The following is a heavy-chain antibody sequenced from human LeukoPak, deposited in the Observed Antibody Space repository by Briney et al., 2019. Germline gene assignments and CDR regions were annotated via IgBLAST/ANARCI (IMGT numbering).Heavy chain of an antibody. D-gene: IGHD1/OR15-1a*01. CDR2: ISQSAIA. J-gene: IGHJ4*02. V-gene: IGHV4-38-2*01. CDR1: GYSINNAHY. CDR3: ARASVEHSIVAGDYFDY. Sequence: NASETLSLTCAVSGYSINNAHYWAWIRQPPGKRLEWIGNISQSAIASYNPSLKSRVTISLDTSNNHFSLDLRSVTAADTAVYFCARASVEHSIVAGDYFDYWGQGTLVTVSS.